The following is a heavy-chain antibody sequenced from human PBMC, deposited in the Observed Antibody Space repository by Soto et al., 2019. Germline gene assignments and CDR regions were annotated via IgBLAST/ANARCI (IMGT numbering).Heavy chain of an antibody. CDR2: INPSGGST. CDR1: GYTFTSYY. CDR3: ARDGLDYDSSGSTQNAFDI. D-gene: IGHD3-22*01. V-gene: IGHV1-46*01. J-gene: IGHJ3*02. Sequence: ASVKVSCKASGYTFTSYYMHWVRQAPGQGPEWMGIINPSGGSTSYAQKLQGRVTMTRDTSTSTVYMELSSLRSEDTAVYYCARDGLDYDSSGSTQNAFDIWGQGTMVTVSS.